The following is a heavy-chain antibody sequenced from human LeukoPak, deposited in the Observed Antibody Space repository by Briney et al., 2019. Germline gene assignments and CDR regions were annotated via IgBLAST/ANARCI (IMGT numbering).Heavy chain of an antibody. CDR2: INPNSGGT. D-gene: IGHD5-12*01. J-gene: IGHJ6*03. CDR1: GYTFTGYY. Sequence: ASVKVSCKASGYTFTGYYMHWVRQAPGQGLEWMGRINPNSGGTNYAQKFQGRVTMTRDTSISTAYMELSSLRSEDTAVYYCARDRVVATIPYYYYYYMDVWGKGTTVTVSS. V-gene: IGHV1-2*06. CDR3: ARDRVVATIPYYYYYYMDV.